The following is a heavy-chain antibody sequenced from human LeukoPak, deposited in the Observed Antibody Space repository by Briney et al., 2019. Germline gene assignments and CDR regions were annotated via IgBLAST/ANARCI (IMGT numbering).Heavy chain of an antibody. CDR3: ARIGLGREPYRSFDF. CDR2: ISATTIYT. Sequence: GGSLRLSFTASVYTLSNSRMASGRQAPGKGLEWVSSISATTIYTFSADSVRGRFTISRDNVEDSLYLQMNNLRGEDTGVYSSARIGLGREPYRSFDFWGQGTLVTVSS. J-gene: IGHJ4*02. CDR1: VYTLSNSR. D-gene: IGHD5-24*01. V-gene: IGHV3-21*01.